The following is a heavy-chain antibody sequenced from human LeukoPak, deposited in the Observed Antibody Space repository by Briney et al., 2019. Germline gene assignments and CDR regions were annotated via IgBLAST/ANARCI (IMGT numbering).Heavy chain of an antibody. CDR2: MNPSSGNT. J-gene: IGHJ6*02. V-gene: IGHV1-8*01. Sequence: ASVKVSGKASGYTFTSYVINWVRQATGQGLEWMGWMNPSSGNTGYAQKFQGRVTMTRNTSISTAYMELSSLRSEDTAVYYCASTTAMVFYYYGMDVWGQGTTVTVSS. CDR1: GYTFTSYV. CDR3: ASTTAMVFYYYGMDV. D-gene: IGHD5-18*01.